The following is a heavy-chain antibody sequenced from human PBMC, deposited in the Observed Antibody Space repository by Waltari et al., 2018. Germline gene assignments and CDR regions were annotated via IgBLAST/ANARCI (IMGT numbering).Heavy chain of an antibody. Sequence: QVQLQESGPGLVKPSETLSLTCTVSGGSISSYYWSWIRQPAGKGLEWIGRIYTSGSTNHNPSLTCRVTMSVDTSKNQFSLKLSSVTAAYTAVYYCAREGIAARQPDYWGQGTLVTVSS. D-gene: IGHD6-6*01. CDR3: AREGIAARQPDY. CDR2: IYTSGST. CDR1: GGSISSYY. J-gene: IGHJ4*02. V-gene: IGHV4-4*07.